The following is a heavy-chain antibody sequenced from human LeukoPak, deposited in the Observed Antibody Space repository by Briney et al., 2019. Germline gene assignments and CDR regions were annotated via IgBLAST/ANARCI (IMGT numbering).Heavy chain of an antibody. CDR3: ARGVGYCSGGGCYWTFFDY. CDR2: IIPIFGTA. J-gene: IGHJ4*02. V-gene: IGHV1-69*13. Sequence: SVKVSCKASGGTFSSYAISWVRQAPGQGLEWMGGIIPIFGTANYAQKFQGRVTIAADESTSTAYMELSSLRSEDTAVYYCARGVGYCSGGGCYWTFFDYWGQGTLVTVSS. CDR1: GGTFSSYA. D-gene: IGHD2-15*01.